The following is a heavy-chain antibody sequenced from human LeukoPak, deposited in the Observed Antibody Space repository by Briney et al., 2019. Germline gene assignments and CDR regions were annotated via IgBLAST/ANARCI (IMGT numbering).Heavy chain of an antibody. J-gene: IGHJ4*02. CDR3: ASGKRVTFGGVIVSFDY. CDR1: GFTLNNYG. CDR2: LHFEGSTK. D-gene: IGHD3-16*02. V-gene: IGHV3-30*02. Sequence: PGGSLRLSCVASGFTLNNYGVHWVRPAPGKGLEWLAFLHFEGSTKHYAVTVKVLVTISRDNTPNTVYMQMSSVRDEDTAVYYCASGKRVTFGGVIVSFDYWGQGTLVTVSS.